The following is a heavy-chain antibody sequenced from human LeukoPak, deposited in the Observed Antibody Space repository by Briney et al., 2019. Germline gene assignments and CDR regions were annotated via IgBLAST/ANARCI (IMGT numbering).Heavy chain of an antibody. CDR3: ARRGATYDYVWGSYRSHYYFDY. J-gene: IGHJ4*02. V-gene: IGHV4-59*01. D-gene: IGHD3-16*02. CDR2: IYYSGST. Sequence: SETLSLTCTVSGCCISSYYWSWLRQHPGTGLEGTGEIYYSGSTNYNPSLKSRVTISVDTSKNQFSLKLSSVTAADTAVYYCARRGATYDYVWGSYRSHYYFDYWGQGTLVTVSS. CDR1: GCCISSYY.